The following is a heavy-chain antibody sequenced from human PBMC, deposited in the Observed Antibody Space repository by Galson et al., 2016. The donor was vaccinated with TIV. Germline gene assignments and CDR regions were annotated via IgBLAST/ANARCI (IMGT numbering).Heavy chain of an antibody. V-gene: IGHV3-23*01. J-gene: IGHJ6*02. CDR1: GFTFSIFA. D-gene: IGHD3-22*01. CDR2: ISGGGGST. Sequence: SLRLSCAASGFTFSIFAMTWVRQAPGMGLEWVSAISGGGGSTYYADSVKGRFTISRDNSKNTLFLQMNSLRAEDTAVYDCTKVPSSGFSYYYGLDVWGQGTTVTVSS. CDR3: TKVPSSGFSYYYGLDV.